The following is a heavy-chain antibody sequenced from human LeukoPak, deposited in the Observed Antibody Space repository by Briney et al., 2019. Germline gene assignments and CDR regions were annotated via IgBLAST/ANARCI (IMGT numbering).Heavy chain of an antibody. J-gene: IGHJ4*02. CDR2: IHYSGST. CDR3: ARGRHDSSADY. D-gene: IGHD3-22*01. V-gene: IGHV4-31*03. CDR1: GVSISSRGYY. Sequence: SETLSLTCTVSGVSISSRGYYWRWIRQHPGKGLEWIGYIHYSGSTYYNPSLKSRVTILVDTSKSQFFLKLSSVTAADTAVYYCARGRHDSSADYRGQGTLVTVSS.